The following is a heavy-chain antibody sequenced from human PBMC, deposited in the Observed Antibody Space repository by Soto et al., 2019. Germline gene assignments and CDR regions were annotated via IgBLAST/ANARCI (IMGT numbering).Heavy chain of an antibody. V-gene: IGHV1-46*01. CDR1: GYTFTSYY. CDR3: AREKATVTDYYYGMDV. J-gene: IGHJ6*02. Sequence: QVQLVQSGAEVKKPGASVKVSCKASGYTFTSYYMHWVRQAPGQGLEWMGIINPSGGGTSYAQKFQGRVTMTRDTSTSTVYMELSSLRSEDTAVYYCAREKATVTDYYYGMDVWGQGTTVTVSS. CDR2: INPSGGGT. D-gene: IGHD4-4*01.